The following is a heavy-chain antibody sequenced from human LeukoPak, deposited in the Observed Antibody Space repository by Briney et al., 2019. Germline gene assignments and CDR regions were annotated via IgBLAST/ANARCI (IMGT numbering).Heavy chain of an antibody. D-gene: IGHD3-22*01. J-gene: IGHJ4*02. CDR1: GFTFSTYA. Sequence: GGSLRLSCAASGFTFSTYAMSWVRQAPGKGLEWVSSISSSGDRTFYADSVKDRFTISRDNSENTLYLQMSRLTAEDTAVYYCTKDRPNYHESNGHYYSPNGDYWGQGTLVTVSS. CDR2: ISSSGDRT. V-gene: IGHV3-23*01. CDR3: TKDRPNYHESNGHYYSPNGDY.